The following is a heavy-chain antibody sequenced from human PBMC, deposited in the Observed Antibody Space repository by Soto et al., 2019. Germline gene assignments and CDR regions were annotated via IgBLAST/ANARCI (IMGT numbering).Heavy chain of an antibody. J-gene: IGHJ5*02. CDR1: GGSVSSGSYY. Sequence: SETLSLTCTVSGGSVSSGSYYWNWIRQPPGKGLEWIGYIYYSGSANYSPSLKSRVTISVDTSKNQFSLKLSSVTAADTAVYYCSRVPGPWGQGTLVTVSS. CDR3: SRVPGP. CDR2: IYYSGSA. V-gene: IGHV4-61*01.